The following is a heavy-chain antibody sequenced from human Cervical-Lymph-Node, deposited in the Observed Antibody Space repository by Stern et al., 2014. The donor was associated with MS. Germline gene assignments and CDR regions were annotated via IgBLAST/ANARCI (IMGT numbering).Heavy chain of an antibody. J-gene: IGHJ6*02. V-gene: IGHV4-59*02. Sequence: QLQLQESSPGLVKPSETLSLTCTVSGASVSSYYWSWIRQPPGKGLEWIGNIHYSGGTTYNPSLKSRLTTSVDTSKSQFSLRLSSVTAADTAVYYCARVGSIAAAGTPDVWGQGTTVIVSS. CDR3: ARVGSIAAAGTPDV. CDR2: IHYSGGT. D-gene: IGHD6-13*01. CDR1: GASVSSYY.